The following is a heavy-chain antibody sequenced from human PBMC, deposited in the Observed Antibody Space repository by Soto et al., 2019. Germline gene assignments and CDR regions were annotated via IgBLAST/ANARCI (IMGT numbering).Heavy chain of an antibody. V-gene: IGHV1-46*01. J-gene: IGHJ4*02. CDR2: INPSGGST. CDR3: PRETFQMATFQY. Sequence: SVKVECKASGYTCSSYYIHWVLQAPGQGLEWMGIINPSGGSTSWAQKFQGRVTMTTDRSTSTVYMELSSLRPEDTAVYCCPRETFQMATFQYWGQGTLVTVSS. CDR1: GYTCSSYY. D-gene: IGHD5-12*01.